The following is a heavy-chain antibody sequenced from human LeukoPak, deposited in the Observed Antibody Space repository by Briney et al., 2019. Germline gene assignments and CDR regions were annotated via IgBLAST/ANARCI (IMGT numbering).Heavy chain of an antibody. D-gene: IGHD2-15*01. CDR3: ARDTDYSAAFDI. Sequence: SETLSLTCTVSGGSISSYYWSWIRQPPGKGLEWIGYIYYSGSTNYNPSLKSRVTISVDTSKNQFSLKLSSVTAADTAVYYCARDTDYSAAFDIWGQGTMVTVSS. CDR2: IYYSGST. J-gene: IGHJ3*02. V-gene: IGHV4-59*12. CDR1: GGSISSYY.